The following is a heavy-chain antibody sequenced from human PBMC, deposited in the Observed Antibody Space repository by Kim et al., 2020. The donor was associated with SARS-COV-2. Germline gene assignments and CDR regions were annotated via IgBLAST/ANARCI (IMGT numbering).Heavy chain of an antibody. Sequence: YSPSFQGQVTISADKSISTAYLQWSSLKASDTAMYYCARGYGSGSSPDYWGQGTLVTVSS. CDR3: ARGYGSGSSPDY. J-gene: IGHJ4*02. V-gene: IGHV5-51*01. D-gene: IGHD3-10*01.